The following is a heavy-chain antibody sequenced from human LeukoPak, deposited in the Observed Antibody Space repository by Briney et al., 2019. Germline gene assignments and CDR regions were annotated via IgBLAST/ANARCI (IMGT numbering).Heavy chain of an antibody. V-gene: IGHV4-34*01. CDR2: INHSGST. D-gene: IGHD3-9*01. Sequence: SETLSLTCAVYGGSFSGYYWSWIRQPPGKGLEWIGEINHSGSTNYNPSLKSRVTISVDTSKNQFSLKLSSVTAADTAVYYCARGLTAEVDYYDILTGDAFDIWGQGTMVTVSS. J-gene: IGHJ3*02. CDR3: ARGLTAEVDYYDILTGDAFDI. CDR1: GGSFSGYY.